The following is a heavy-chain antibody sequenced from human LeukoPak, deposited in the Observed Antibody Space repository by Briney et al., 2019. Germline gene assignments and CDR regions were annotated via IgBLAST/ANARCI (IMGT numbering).Heavy chain of an antibody. CDR3: ARPLGYCSSTSCYGGYYYYGMDV. V-gene: IGHV1-8*01. CDR2: MNPNSGNT. CDR1: GYTFTSYD. D-gene: IGHD2-2*01. J-gene: IGHJ6*02. Sequence: ASVKVSCKASGYTFTSYDINWVRQATGQGLEWMGWMNPNSGNTGYAQKFQGRVTMTRNTSISTAYMELSSLRSEDTAVYYCARPLGYCSSTSCYGGYYYYGMDVWGQGTTVTVSS.